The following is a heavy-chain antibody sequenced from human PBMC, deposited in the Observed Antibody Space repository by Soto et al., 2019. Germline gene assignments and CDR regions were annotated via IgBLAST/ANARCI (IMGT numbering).Heavy chain of an antibody. V-gene: IGHV3-48*02. CDR3: ARGGSMVRGVTPYYGMDV. CDR1: GFTFSSYS. D-gene: IGHD3-10*01. CDR2: ISSSSSTI. J-gene: IGHJ6*02. Sequence: EVQLVESGGGLVQPGGSLRLSCAASGFTFSSYSMNWVRQAPGKGLEWVSYISSSSSTIYYADSVKGRFTISRDNAKNSLYLQMNSLRDEDTAVYYCARGGSMVRGVTPYYGMDVWGQGTTVTVSS.